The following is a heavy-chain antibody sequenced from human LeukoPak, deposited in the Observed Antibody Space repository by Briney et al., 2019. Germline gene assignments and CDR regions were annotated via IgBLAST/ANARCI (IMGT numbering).Heavy chain of an antibody. D-gene: IGHD3-10*01. Sequence: GASVKVSCKASGYTCSSYGISWVRQAPGQGLEWMGWISAYNGNTNYRQKLQGRVTMTTDTFTGTAYMDLRSLRSDDTAIYYCARDSPDGSGTYYNDSPDYWGQGTLVTVSS. V-gene: IGHV1-18*01. CDR2: ISAYNGNT. CDR1: GYTCSSYG. J-gene: IGHJ4*02. CDR3: ARDSPDGSGTYYNDSPDY.